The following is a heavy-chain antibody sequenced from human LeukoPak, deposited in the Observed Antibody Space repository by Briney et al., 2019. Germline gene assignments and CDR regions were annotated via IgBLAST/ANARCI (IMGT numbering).Heavy chain of an antibody. CDR1: GFTFSSYT. D-gene: IGHD7-27*01. CDR3: ARDPNWGSGY. CDR2: IRASGGDI. Sequence: GGSLRLSCATSGFTFSSYTMIWVRQAPGKGLEWVSIIRASGGDIHYADPVKGRFSISRDNPKNALTLQMNSLRVDDTAVYYCARDPNWGSGYWGQGTLVTVSS. V-gene: IGHV3-23*01. J-gene: IGHJ4*02.